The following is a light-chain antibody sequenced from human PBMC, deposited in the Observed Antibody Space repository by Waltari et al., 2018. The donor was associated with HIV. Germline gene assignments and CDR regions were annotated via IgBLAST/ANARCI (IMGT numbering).Light chain of an antibody. CDR3: QQYGSSLPFT. V-gene: IGKV3-20*01. CDR2: GAS. CDR1: QSVSSSY. Sequence: EIVLTQSPGTLSLSPGERATLSCRASQSVSSSYLAWYQQKPGQAPRLLIYGASSRATGIPDRFSGSGSVTDFTLTISRLEPEDFAVYYCQQYGSSLPFTFGPGTKVDIK. J-gene: IGKJ3*01.